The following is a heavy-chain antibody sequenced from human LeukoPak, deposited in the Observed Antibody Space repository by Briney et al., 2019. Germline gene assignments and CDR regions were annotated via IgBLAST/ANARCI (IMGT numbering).Heavy chain of an antibody. CDR3: ARIPGIAAAGILEGDY. Sequence: GGSLRLSCAASGFTFSSYAMHWVRQAPGKGLEWVAVISYDGSNKYYADSVKGRFTISRDNSKNTLYLQMNSLRAEDTAVYYCARIPGIAAAGILEGDYWGQGTLVTVSS. V-gene: IGHV3-30-3*01. CDR2: ISYDGSNK. CDR1: GFTFSSYA. D-gene: IGHD6-13*01. J-gene: IGHJ4*02.